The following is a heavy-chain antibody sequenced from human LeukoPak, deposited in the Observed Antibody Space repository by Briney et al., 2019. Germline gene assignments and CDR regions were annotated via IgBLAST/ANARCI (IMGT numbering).Heavy chain of an antibody. V-gene: IGHV1-2*02. J-gene: IGHJ4*02. CDR3: TRSGDGTRRDSDY. CDR2: FNSNSGET. Sequence: PVKVSCKPSRYTFTGYYMHWVREAPGHRVEGWGWFNSNSGETNYAQNFPGRVTMTRDTSINTANMALSRLRSGESAIYFFTRSGDGTRRDSDYWGQGTLVTVSS. D-gene: IGHD5-24*01. CDR1: RYTFTGYY.